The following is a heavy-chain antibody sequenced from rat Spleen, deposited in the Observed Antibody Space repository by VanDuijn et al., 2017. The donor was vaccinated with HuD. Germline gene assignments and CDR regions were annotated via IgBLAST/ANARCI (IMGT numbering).Heavy chain of an antibody. CDR1: GFTFSNYD. CDR2: IRTSGGST. V-gene: IGHV5S13*01. D-gene: IGHD1-9*01. CDR3: ARRHYGYTDYFDY. Sequence: EVQLVESGGGLVQPGRSLKLSCAASGFTFSNYDMAWVRQAPTKGLEWVESIRTSGGSTYYRDSVKGRFTISRDNAKNTLYLQMNSLRSEDTATYYCARRHYGYTDYFDYWGQGVMVTVSS. J-gene: IGHJ2*01.